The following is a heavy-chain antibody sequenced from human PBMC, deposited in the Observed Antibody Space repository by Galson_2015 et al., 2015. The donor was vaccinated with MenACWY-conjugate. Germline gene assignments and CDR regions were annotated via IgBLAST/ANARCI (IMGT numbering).Heavy chain of an antibody. D-gene: IGHD6-19*01. CDR1: GFSFSSNR. J-gene: IGHJ5*02. Sequence: SLRLSCAASGFSFSSNRMHWVRQAPGKGLEWVSYISSSSRTIYYADSVKGRFTISRDNAKNSLYLQMNSLRAEDTAVYYCAERQWLVTWGQGTLVTVSS. V-gene: IGHV3-48*01. CDR2: ISSSSRTI. CDR3: AERQWLVT.